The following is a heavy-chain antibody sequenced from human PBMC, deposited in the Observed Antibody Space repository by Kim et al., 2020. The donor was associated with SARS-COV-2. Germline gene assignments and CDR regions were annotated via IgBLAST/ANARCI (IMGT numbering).Heavy chain of an antibody. CDR2: IDPSDSYT. V-gene: IGHV5-10-1*01. CDR3: ARGDYDILTGYSNFDY. Sequence: GESLKISCKGSGYSFTSYWISWVRQMPGKGLEWMGRIDPSDSYTNYSPSFQGHVTISADKSISTAYLQWSSLKASDTAMYYCARGDYDILTGYSNFDYWGQGTLVTVSS. D-gene: IGHD3-9*01. J-gene: IGHJ4*02. CDR1: GYSFTSYW.